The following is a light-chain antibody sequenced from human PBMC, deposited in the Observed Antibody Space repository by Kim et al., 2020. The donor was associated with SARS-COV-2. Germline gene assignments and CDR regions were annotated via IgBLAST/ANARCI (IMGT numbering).Light chain of an antibody. CDR2: YDS. CDR1: NIGSKS. J-gene: IGLJ1*01. Sequence: SYELTQPPSVSVAPGKTARITCGGNNIGSKSVHWYQQKPGQAPVLVIYYDSDRPSGIPERFSGSNSGNTATLTISRVEAGDEADYYRQVWDSSSDHPYVF. CDR3: QVWDSSSDHPYV. V-gene: IGLV3-21*04.